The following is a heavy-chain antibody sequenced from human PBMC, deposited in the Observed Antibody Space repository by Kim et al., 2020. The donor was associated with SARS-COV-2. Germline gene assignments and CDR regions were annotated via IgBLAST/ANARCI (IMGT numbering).Heavy chain of an antibody. J-gene: IGHJ6*02. CDR1: GFTFSSYS. CDR3: VAEYGSGSYYSRYYYGMDV. CDR2: ISSSSSYI. D-gene: IGHD3-10*01. Sequence: GGSLRLSCAASGFTFSSYSMNWVRQAPGKGLEWVSSISSSSSYIYYADSVKGRFTISRDNAKNSLYLQMNSLRAEDTAVYYCVAEYGSGSYYSRYYYGMDVWGQGTTVTVSS. V-gene: IGHV3-21*01.